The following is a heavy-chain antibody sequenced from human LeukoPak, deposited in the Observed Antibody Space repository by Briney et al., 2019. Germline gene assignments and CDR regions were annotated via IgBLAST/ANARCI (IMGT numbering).Heavy chain of an antibody. CDR2: IHYSGTT. V-gene: IGHV4-59*08. CDR1: GASISTYY. J-gene: IGHJ4*02. CDR3: ARRGYYYDRSGYYYFDY. Sequence: SETLSLTCTVSGASISTYYWSWIRQPPGKGLEWIGCIHYSGTTDYNPSLKSRATTSVDTSKNQFSLKLSSVTAADTAMYYCARRGYYYDRSGYYYFDYWGQGTLVTVSS. D-gene: IGHD3-22*01.